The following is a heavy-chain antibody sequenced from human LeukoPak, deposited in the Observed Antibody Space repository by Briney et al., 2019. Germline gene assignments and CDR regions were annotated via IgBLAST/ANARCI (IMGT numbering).Heavy chain of an antibody. CDR1: GGTFISYA. Sequence: ASVKVSCKASGGTFISYAISWVRQAPGQGLEWMGGIIPIFGTANYAQKFQGRVTITADESTSTAYMELSSLRSEDTAVYYCARVAYCGGDCYSWFDPWGQGTLVTVSS. D-gene: IGHD2-21*02. CDR3: ARVAYCGGDCYSWFDP. V-gene: IGHV1-69*13. CDR2: IIPIFGTA. J-gene: IGHJ5*02.